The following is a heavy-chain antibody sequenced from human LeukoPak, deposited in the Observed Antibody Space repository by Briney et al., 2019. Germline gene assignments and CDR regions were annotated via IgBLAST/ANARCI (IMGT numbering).Heavy chain of an antibody. J-gene: IGHJ4*02. CDR1: GDSINSLDL. Sequence: SETLSLTCTVSGDSINSLDLWSWVRQPPGKGLEWIGEMYLSGTTHSNPSVKSRVTISIDKSKNQFFLNLSSVTAADTAVYYCAGLVGRYSSGLYYYYFDYWGQGILVTVSS. V-gene: IGHV4-4*02. D-gene: IGHD3-22*01. CDR3: AGLVGRYSSGLYYYYFDY. CDR2: MYLSGTT.